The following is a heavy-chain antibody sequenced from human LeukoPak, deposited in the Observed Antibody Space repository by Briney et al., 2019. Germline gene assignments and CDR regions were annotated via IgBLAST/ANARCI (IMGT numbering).Heavy chain of an antibody. Sequence: SETLSLTCAVYGGSFSGYYWSWIRQPSGKGLEWIGEINHSGSTNYNPSLKSRVTISVDTSKNQFSLKLSSVTAADTAVYYCARKGWFGPITRPFDYWGQGTLVTVSS. CDR3: ARKGWFGPITRPFDY. V-gene: IGHV4-34*01. J-gene: IGHJ4*02. D-gene: IGHD3-10*01. CDR2: INHSGST. CDR1: GGSFSGYY.